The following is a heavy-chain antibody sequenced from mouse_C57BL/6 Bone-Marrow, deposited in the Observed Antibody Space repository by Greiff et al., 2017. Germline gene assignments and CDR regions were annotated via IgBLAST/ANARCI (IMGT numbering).Heavy chain of an antibody. CDR2: INPSTGYT. J-gene: IGHJ2*01. CDR1: GYTFTSYW. Sequence: VQLQQSGAELAKPGASVKMSCKASGYTFTSYWMHWVKQRPGQGLEWIGYINPSTGYTEYNQKFKDKATLTADKSSSTAYLQLSSLTSEDSAVYYCAREDDGYYPDYWGQGTTLTVSS. V-gene: IGHV1-7*01. D-gene: IGHD2-3*01. CDR3: AREDDGYYPDY.